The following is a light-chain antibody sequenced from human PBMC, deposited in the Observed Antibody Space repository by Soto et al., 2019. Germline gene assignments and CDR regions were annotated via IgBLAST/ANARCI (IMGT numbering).Light chain of an antibody. J-gene: IGKJ5*01. CDR1: EAISSF. CDR3: QQSYTVPIT. CDR2: AAS. Sequence: DIQMTQSPSSLSASVGDRVTSTCRASEAISSFLNWYQQKPGKAPKLLIYAASRLQSGVPSRFSGSGSGTDVTLTISSLQPEDFATYYCQQSYTVPITFGQGTRLEIK. V-gene: IGKV1-39*01.